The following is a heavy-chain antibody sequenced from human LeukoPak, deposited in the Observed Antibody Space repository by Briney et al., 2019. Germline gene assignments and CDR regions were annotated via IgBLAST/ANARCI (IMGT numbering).Heavy chain of an antibody. CDR2: IIPIFGTA. CDR1: GGTFSSYA. J-gene: IGHJ4*02. D-gene: IGHD4-17*01. Sequence: SSVKVSFKASGGTFSSYAISWVRQAPGQGLEWMGGIIPIFGTANYAQKFQGRVTITTDESTSTAYMELSSLRSEDTAVYYCARGGRTVTPNIVYFDYWGQGTLVTVSS. V-gene: IGHV1-69*05. CDR3: ARGGRTVTPNIVYFDY.